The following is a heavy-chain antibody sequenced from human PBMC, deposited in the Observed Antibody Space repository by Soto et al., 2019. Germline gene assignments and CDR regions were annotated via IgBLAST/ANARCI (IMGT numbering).Heavy chain of an antibody. CDR1: GGSISSSSYY. V-gene: IGHV4-39*01. J-gene: IGHJ5*02. Sequence: QLQLQESGPGLVKPSETLSLTCTVSGGSISSSSYYWGWIRQPPGKGLEWIGSIYYSGSTYYNPSLKSRVTISVDTSKNQFSLKLSSVTAADTAVYYCARHTAEDYYDFWSGYYRGESGWFDPWGQGTLVTVSS. CDR3: ARHTAEDYYDFWSGYYRGESGWFDP. CDR2: IYYSGST. D-gene: IGHD3-3*01.